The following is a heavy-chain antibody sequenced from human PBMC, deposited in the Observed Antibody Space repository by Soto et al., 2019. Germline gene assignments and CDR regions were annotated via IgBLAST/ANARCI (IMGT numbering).Heavy chain of an antibody. CDR3: ATFSGFFTISPFDA. Sequence: SETLSLTCAVSGDSIDSVNWWSWVRQSPGKGLEWIGEIYHSGSTNYNPSLKSRVSMSVDKSNNQFSLQLTSVTAADTAVYYCATFSGFFTISPFDAWGQGILVTVS. J-gene: IGHJ5*02. D-gene: IGHD3-3*01. CDR1: GDSIDSVNW. V-gene: IGHV4-4*02. CDR2: IYHSGST.